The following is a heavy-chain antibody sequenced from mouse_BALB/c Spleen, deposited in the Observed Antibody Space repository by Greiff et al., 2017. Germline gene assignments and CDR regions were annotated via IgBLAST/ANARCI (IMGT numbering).Heavy chain of an antibody. J-gene: IGHJ4*01. CDR2: INPSSGYT. D-gene: IGHD2-3*01. Sequence: QVQLKQSGAELARPGASVKMSCKASGYTFTSYTMHWVKQRPGQGLEWIGYINPSSGYTNYNQKFKDKATLTADKSSSTAYMQLSSLTSEDSAVYYCARDDDGYSYAMDYWGQGTSVTVSS. V-gene: IGHV1-4*01. CDR3: ARDDDGYSYAMDY. CDR1: GYTFTSYT.